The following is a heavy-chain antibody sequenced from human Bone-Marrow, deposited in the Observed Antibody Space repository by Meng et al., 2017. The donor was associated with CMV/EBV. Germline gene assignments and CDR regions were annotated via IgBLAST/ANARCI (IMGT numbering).Heavy chain of an antibody. CDR3: AREVVVVPAAIGWFDP. Sequence: GESLKISCAASGFTFSSYAMHWVRQAPGKGLEWVAVISYDGSNKYYADSVKGRFTISRDNSKNMLYLQMNSLRAEDTAVYYCAREVVVVPAAIGWFDPWGQGTLVTVSS. V-gene: IGHV3-30*04. J-gene: IGHJ5*02. CDR1: GFTFSSYA. CDR2: ISYDGSNK. D-gene: IGHD2-2*01.